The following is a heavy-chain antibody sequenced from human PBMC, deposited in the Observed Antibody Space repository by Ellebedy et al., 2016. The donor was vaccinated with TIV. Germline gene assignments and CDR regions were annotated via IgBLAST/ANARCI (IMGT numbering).Heavy chain of an antibody. J-gene: IGHJ4*02. CDR3: ARASPSEYVWGSYRTPEY. V-gene: IGHV1-18*01. Sequence: ASVKVSCKASGYSFSTYGISWVRQAPGQGLEWVGWISPYTGDTKYAQNVQGRVTMTRDTSISTAYMELSRMSYDDTAVYFCARASPSEYVWGSYRTPEYWGQGTLVIVSS. CDR1: GYSFSTYG. D-gene: IGHD3-16*02. CDR2: ISPYTGDT.